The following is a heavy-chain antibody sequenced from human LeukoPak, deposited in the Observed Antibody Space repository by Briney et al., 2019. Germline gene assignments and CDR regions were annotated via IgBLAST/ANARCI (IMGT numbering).Heavy chain of an antibody. D-gene: IGHD6-19*01. Sequence: GLSLQISSPGSGYGFISYWIGWARPVPGKGLEWMGIIYPGDSYTRYSPSFQGQVTISADKSISTAYLQWSSLKASDTAMYYCAISTWGSGWYADYWGQGALVTVSS. CDR1: GYGFISYW. V-gene: IGHV5-51*01. CDR2: IYPGDSYT. CDR3: AISTWGSGWYADY. J-gene: IGHJ4*02.